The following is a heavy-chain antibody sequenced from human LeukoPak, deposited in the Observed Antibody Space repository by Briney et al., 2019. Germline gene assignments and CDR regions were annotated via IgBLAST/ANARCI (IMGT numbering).Heavy chain of an antibody. J-gene: IGHJ4*02. CDR2: MKQEGSEK. CDR1: GFIFNSYW. V-gene: IGHV3-7*01. CDR3: VRGGSIVVIVAETYGFDY. D-gene: IGHD6-13*01. Sequence: PGGSLRLSCAASGFIFNSYWMSWVRQARGRGLEWVASMKQEGSEKKYVDSVKGRFTISIDNAKNSLYLQMNSLRVEDTAVYYCVRGGSIVVIVAETYGFDYWGQGTRVTVSS.